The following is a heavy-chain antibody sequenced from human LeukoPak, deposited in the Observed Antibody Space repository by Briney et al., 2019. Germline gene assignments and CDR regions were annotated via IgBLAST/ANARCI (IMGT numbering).Heavy chain of an antibody. D-gene: IGHD4-17*01. CDR1: GFTFNSYS. V-gene: IGHV3-48*01. Sequence: GGSLRLSCAASGFTFNSYSMNWVRRAPGKGLEWDSYISSSRSIIYYADSVKGRFTISRDNAKNSLYLQMNSLRAEDTAVYYCARDGTTVTTSGALDAFELWGQGTMVTVSS. J-gene: IGHJ3*01. CDR2: ISSSRSII. CDR3: ARDGTTVTTSGALDAFEL.